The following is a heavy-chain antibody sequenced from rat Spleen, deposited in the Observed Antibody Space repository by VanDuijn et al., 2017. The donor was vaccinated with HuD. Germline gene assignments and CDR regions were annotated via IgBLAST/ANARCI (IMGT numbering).Heavy chain of an antibody. CDR3: AMYTTDYVMDA. Sequence: VQVVESGGGLVQPGKSLKLSCSASGFTFSSYGMHWIRQAPGKGLDWVAYISSSSGTVYAAAVKGRFTISRDNAKNTLYLQLNSLKSEDTAIYYCAMYTTDYVMDAWGQGASVTVSS. D-gene: IGHD1-6*01. V-gene: IGHV5-62*01. CDR1: GFTFSSYG. J-gene: IGHJ4*01. CDR2: ISSSSGT.